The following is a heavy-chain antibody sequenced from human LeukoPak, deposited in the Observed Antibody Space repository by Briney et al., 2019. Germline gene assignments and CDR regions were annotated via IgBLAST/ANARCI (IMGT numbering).Heavy chain of an antibody. D-gene: IGHD2-2*01. CDR1: GFTFSSYW. CDR2: IKQDGSEK. V-gene: IGHV3-7*03. J-gene: IGHJ4*02. Sequence: GGSLRLSCAASGFTFSSYWMSWVRQAPGKGLEWVANIKQDGSEKYYVDSAKGRFTISRDNAKNSLYLQVNSLRAEDTAVYYCARDGGGDIVVVPAVDFDYWGQGTLVTVSS. CDR3: ARDGGGDIVVVPAVDFDY.